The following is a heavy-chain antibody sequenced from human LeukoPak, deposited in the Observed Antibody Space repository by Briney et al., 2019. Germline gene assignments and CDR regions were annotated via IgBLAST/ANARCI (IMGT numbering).Heavy chain of an antibody. V-gene: IGHV3-48*02. CDR3: VRDRAVGATDYYYGLDV. D-gene: IGHD1-26*01. CDR2: ISRSSGTV. Sequence: GGSLRLSCVASGFTFSSYSMNWVRQAPGKGLEWVSYISRSSGTVYYADSVKGRFTISRDNAENSLYLQMSSLRDEDTAVYYCVRDRAVGATDYYYGLDVWGQGTTVTVSS. J-gene: IGHJ6*02. CDR1: GFTFSSYS.